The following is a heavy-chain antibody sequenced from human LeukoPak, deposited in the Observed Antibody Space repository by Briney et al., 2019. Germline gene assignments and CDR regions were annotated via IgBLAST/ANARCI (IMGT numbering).Heavy chain of an antibody. CDR2: ISSSGSTI. CDR1: GFTFSSYE. V-gene: IGHV3-48*03. D-gene: IGHD4-17*01. J-gene: IGHJ3*02. Sequence: PGGSPRLSCAASGFTFSSYEMNWVRQAPGKGLEWVSYISSSGSTIYYADSVKGRFTISRDNAKNSLYLQMNSLRAEDTAVYYCAIHDYGDFRYIWGQGTMVTVSS. CDR3: AIHDYGDFRYI.